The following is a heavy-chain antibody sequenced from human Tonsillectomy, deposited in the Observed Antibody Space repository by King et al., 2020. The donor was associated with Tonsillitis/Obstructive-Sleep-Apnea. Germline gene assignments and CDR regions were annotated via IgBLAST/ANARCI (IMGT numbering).Heavy chain of an antibody. D-gene: IGHD2-15*01. CDR3: ARGAGVACDC. Sequence: VQLVESGAGLMQPGGSLRLSFASSGFTVSSNYMSWVRQAPGKGLEWVSLIYSDGNPYYAASVKGRFPISRDNSKKTLYLQMNSLSAEDTAVYYCARGAGVACDCWGQGTLVTVSS. V-gene: IGHV3-53*01. CDR1: GFTVSSNY. CDR2: IYSDGNP. J-gene: IGHJ4*02.